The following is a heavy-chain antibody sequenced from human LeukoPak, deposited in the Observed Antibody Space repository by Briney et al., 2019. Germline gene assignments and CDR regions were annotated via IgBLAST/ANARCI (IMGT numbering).Heavy chain of an antibody. V-gene: IGHV1-46*01. D-gene: IGHD3-22*01. Sequence: ASVKVSCKASGYTFTSYYMHWVRQAPGQGLEWMGIINPSGGSTSYAQKFQGRVTMTRDTSTSTVYMELSSLRAEDTAAYYCATYDSGAYYGYFQHWGQGTLVTVSS. CDR3: ATYDSGAYYGYFQH. J-gene: IGHJ1*01. CDR2: INPSGGST. CDR1: GYTFTSYY.